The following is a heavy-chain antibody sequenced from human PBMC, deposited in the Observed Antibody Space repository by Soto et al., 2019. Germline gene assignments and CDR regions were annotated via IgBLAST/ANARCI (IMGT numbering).Heavy chain of an antibody. CDR3: ARDLLWFGETALLSALFDP. D-gene: IGHD3-10*01. CDR2: IYYSGST. V-gene: IGHV4-59*01. Sequence: PSETLSVTCTVSGGFISSYYWSWIRQPPGKGLEWIGYIYYSGSTNYNPSLKSRVTISVDTSKNQFSLKLSSVTAADTAVYYCARDLLWFGETALLSALFDPWGQGTLVTVSS. J-gene: IGHJ5*02. CDR1: GGFISSYY.